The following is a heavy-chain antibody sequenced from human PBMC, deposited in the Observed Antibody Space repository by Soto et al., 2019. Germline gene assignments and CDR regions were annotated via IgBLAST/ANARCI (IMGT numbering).Heavy chain of an antibody. V-gene: IGHV1-3*01. CDR3: ASGHGGPIYYYHGMDV. J-gene: IGHJ6*02. D-gene: IGHD2-15*01. Sequence: QVQLVQSGAEVKKPGASVKVSCKASGYTFTSYAMHWVRQAPGQRLEWMGWINAGNGNTKYSQKFQGRVTITRDTSASTSYMELSSLGSEDTAVYYCASGHGGPIYYYHGMDVWGQGTTVTVSS. CDR2: INAGNGNT. CDR1: GYTFTSYA.